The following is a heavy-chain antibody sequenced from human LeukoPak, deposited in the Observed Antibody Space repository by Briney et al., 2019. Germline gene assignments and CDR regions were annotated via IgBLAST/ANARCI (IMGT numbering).Heavy chain of an antibody. J-gene: IGHJ5*02. CDR3: ARDSSSSVFDP. V-gene: IGHV1-46*01. Sequence: GASVKVSCKASGYTFTSYGISWVRQAPGQGLEWVGIINPNSGSTTYAQKFQGRAAMTRDTSTSTVYMELSSLRSEDTAVYYCARDSSSSVFDPWGQGTLVTVSS. D-gene: IGHD6-13*01. CDR1: GYTFTSYG. CDR2: INPNSGST.